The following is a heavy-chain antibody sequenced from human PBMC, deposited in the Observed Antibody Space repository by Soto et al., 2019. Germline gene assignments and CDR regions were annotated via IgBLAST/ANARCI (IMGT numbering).Heavy chain of an antibody. J-gene: IGHJ6*03. CDR1: GYTFTSHG. Sequence: QVQLVQSGAEVKKPGASVKVSCKASGYTFTSHGISWVRQAPGQGLEWMGWISAYNGDTNYAQKLQGRVTVTTNTSPSTDYMELRSLRSEDTAVYYCARMVRGSNIDYYHYMDVWGKGTTVTVSS. V-gene: IGHV1-18*01. CDR2: ISAYNGDT. D-gene: IGHD3-10*01. CDR3: ARMVRGSNIDYYHYMDV.